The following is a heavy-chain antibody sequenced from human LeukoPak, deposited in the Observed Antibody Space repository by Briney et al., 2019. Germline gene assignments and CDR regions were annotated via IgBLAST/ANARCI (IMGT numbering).Heavy chain of an antibody. CDR2: IYTSGST. CDR3: ASEGIAVAGSDY. CDR1: GGSISSGSYY. V-gene: IGHV4-61*02. Sequence: SQTLSLTCTVSGGSISSGSYYWSWIRQPAGKGLEWIGRIYTSGSTNYNPSLKSRVTISVDTSKNQFSLKLSFVTAADTAVYYCASEGIAVAGSDYWGQGTLVTVSS. J-gene: IGHJ4*02. D-gene: IGHD6-19*01.